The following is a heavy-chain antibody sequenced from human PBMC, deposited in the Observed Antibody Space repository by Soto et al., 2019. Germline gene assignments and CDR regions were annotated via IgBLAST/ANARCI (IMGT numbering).Heavy chain of an antibody. D-gene: IGHD3-16*02. Sequence: GASVKVSCKASGYTFTSYGISWVLQAPGQGLEWMGGIIPIFGTANYAQKFQGRVTITADESTSTAYMELSSLRSEDTAVYYCAIRLGELSLSYYGMDVWGQGTTVTVSS. CDR2: IIPIFGTA. CDR3: AIRLGELSLSYYGMDV. J-gene: IGHJ6*02. CDR1: GYTFTSYG. V-gene: IGHV1-69*13.